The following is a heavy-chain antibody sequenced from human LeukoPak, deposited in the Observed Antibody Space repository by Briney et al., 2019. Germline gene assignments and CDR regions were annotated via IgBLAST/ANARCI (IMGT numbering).Heavy chain of an antibody. CDR3: ARASGIDY. Sequence: LAGGSLRFSCAASGFTFSTYWMSWVRQAPGKGLEWVANIKEDGSEKYYVDSVKGRFTIPRDNAKNSLYLQMNSLRAEDTAVYFCARASGIDYWGQGTLVTVSS. CDR1: GFTFSTYW. V-gene: IGHV3-7*01. CDR2: IKEDGSEK. D-gene: IGHD3-10*01. J-gene: IGHJ4*02.